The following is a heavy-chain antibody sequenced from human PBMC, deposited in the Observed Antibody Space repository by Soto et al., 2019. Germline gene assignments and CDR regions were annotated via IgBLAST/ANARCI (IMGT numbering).Heavy chain of an antibody. CDR1: GFTFSSYS. D-gene: IGHD1-7*01. Sequence: ESGGGLVQSGGSLRLSCAASGFTFSSYSMNWVRQAPGKGLEWVSYISSSSSTIYYADSVKGRFTISRDNAKNSLYLQINSLRAEDTAVYYCARANNWKYLYFDYWGQGTLVTVSS. V-gene: IGHV3-48*01. J-gene: IGHJ4*02. CDR2: ISSSSSTI. CDR3: ARANNWKYLYFDY.